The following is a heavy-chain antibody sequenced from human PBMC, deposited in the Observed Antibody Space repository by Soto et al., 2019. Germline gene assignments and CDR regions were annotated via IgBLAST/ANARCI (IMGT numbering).Heavy chain of an antibody. V-gene: IGHV1-69*02. CDR1: GGTFSSYT. J-gene: IGHJ6*03. Sequence: SVKVSCKASGGTFSSYTISWVRQAPGQGLEWMGRIIPILGIANYAQKFQGRVTITADKSTSTAYMELSSLRSEDTAVYYCASSARIAARKGRDYYYYMDVWGKGTTVTVSS. CDR2: IIPILGIA. CDR3: ASSARIAARKGRDYYYYMDV. D-gene: IGHD6-6*01.